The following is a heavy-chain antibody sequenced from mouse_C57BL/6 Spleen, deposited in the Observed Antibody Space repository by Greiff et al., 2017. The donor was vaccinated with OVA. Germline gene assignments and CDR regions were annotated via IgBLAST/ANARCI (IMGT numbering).Heavy chain of an antibody. Sequence: EVKLMESGGGLVKPGGSLKLSCAASGFTFSSYTMSWVRQTPEKRLEWVATISGGGGKTYYPDSVKGRFTISRDNAKNTLYLQMSSLRSEDTALYYCARYGNYGFDYWGQGTTLTVSS. J-gene: IGHJ2*01. CDR2: ISGGGGKT. D-gene: IGHD2-10*02. CDR3: ARYGNYGFDY. V-gene: IGHV5-9*01. CDR1: GFTFSSYT.